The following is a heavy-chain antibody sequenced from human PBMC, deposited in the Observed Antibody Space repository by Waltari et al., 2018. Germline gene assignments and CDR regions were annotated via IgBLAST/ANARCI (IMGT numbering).Heavy chain of an antibody. Sequence: EVQLVESGGGVVRPGGSLRLSCAASGFTFDDYGMSWVRQAPGKGLEWVSGINWKGGSTSYAQKFQGRVTMTRDTSTSTVYMELSSLRSEDTAVYYCARADPDLYDYWGQGTLVTVSS. V-gene: IGHV3-20*04. D-gene: IGHD2-2*02. CDR1: GFTFDDYG. CDR3: ARADPDLYDY. CDR2: INWKGGST. J-gene: IGHJ4*02.